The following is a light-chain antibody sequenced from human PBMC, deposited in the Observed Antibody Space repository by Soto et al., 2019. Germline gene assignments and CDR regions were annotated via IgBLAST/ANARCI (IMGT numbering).Light chain of an antibody. V-gene: IGKV1-27*01. CDR2: AAS. CDR3: QKFNRVPT. CDR1: QGINAY. J-gene: IGKJ4*01. Sequence: DGQLTQSQSSLSASVGERVTITCRASQGINAYLAWYQQKPGKVPNLLIYAASTLQSGVPSRFSGIGAGTDFTLTISSLQSEDVATYYFQKFNRVPTFGGGTKVEI.